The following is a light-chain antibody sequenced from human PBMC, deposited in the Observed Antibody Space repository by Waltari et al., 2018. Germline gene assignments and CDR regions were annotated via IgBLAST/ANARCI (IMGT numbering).Light chain of an antibody. J-gene: IGLJ2*01. Sequence: SYALTQSPSLSVSPGQTAILSRPGDALPKRFAYWYQQQPGQAPLLIIFKDSQRPSEIPVRFSGFSSGATATLTITGVQAEDEADYYCQSTDSSGTDVVFGGGTRVTVL. CDR1: ALPKRF. CDR3: QSTDSSGTDVV. V-gene: IGLV3-25*03. CDR2: KDS.